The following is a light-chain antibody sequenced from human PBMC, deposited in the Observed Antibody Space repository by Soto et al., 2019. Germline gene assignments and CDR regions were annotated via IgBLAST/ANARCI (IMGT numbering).Light chain of an antibody. J-gene: IGKJ2*01. Sequence: DIVMTQSPDSLAVSLGERATINCKSSQSVLYSSNNQHYLAWYQQKPGQPPKLLIYWASTRESGVPDRFSGSGSGTDFTLTISSLQAEDVAVYYCQQYYSTPPTFGQGTKLEIK. V-gene: IGKV4-1*01. CDR3: QQYYSTPPT. CDR2: WAS. CDR1: QSVLYSSNNQHY.